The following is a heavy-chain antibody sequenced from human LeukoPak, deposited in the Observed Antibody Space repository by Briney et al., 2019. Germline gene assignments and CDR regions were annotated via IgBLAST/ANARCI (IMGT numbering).Heavy chain of an antibody. CDR3: AKWPTWSSDAFDI. D-gene: IGHD6-6*01. CDR2: ISYDGSNK. J-gene: IGHJ3*02. CDR1: GFTLSSYG. Sequence: GGSLSLSCAASGFTLSSYGMHWVRQAPGKGLEWVAVISYDGSNKYYADSVKGRFTISRDNSKNTLYLQMNSLRAEDTAVYYCAKWPTWSSDAFDIWGQGTMVTVSS. V-gene: IGHV3-30*18.